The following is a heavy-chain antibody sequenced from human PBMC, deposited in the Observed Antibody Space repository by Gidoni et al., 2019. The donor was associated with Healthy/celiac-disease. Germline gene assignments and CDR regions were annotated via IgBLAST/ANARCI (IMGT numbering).Heavy chain of an antibody. CDR3: ATWGVEYQLPGDNWFDP. CDR1: GFTVSSNY. J-gene: IGHJ5*02. Sequence: EVQLVESGGGLVQPGGSLRLSCAASGFTVSSNYMNWVRQAPGKGLEWVSVIYSGGNTYYADSVKGRFTISRDNSKNTLYLQMNSLRAEDTAVYYCATWGVEYQLPGDNWFDPWGQGTLVTVSS. V-gene: IGHV3-66*01. CDR2: IYSGGNT. D-gene: IGHD2-2*01.